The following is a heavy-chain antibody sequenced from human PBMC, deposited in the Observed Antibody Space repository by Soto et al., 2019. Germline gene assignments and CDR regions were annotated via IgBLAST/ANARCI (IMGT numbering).Heavy chain of an antibody. CDR2: INHSGST. CDR3: ARVSWQLGHSCFDY. Sequence: SETLSLTCAVYGGSFSGYYWSWIRPPPGKGLEWIGEINHSGSTNYNPSLKSRVTISVDTSKNQFSLKLSSVTAADTAVYYCARVSWQLGHSCFDYWGQGTLVTVSS. V-gene: IGHV4-34*01. J-gene: IGHJ4*02. D-gene: IGHD6-6*01. CDR1: GGSFSGYY.